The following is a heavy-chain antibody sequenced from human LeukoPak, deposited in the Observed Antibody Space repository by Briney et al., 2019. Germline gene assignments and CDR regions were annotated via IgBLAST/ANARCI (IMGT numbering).Heavy chain of an antibody. CDR1: GYTFTDYY. CDR3: ATMGYDSSGYHFDY. V-gene: IGHV1-69-2*01. Sequence: ATVKISCKVSGYTFTDYYMHLVQQAPGKGLEWMGLVDPEDGETIYAEKFQGRVTITADTSTDTAYMELSSLRSEDTAVYYCATMGYDSSGYHFDYWGQGTLVTVSS. J-gene: IGHJ4*02. CDR2: VDPEDGET. D-gene: IGHD3-22*01.